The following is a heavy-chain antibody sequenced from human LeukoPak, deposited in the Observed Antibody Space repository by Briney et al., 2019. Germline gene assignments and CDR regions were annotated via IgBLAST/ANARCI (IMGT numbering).Heavy chain of an antibody. CDR2: ISSSGDTI. J-gene: IGHJ4*02. D-gene: IGHD5-12*01. CDR3: ARDVGKSGYGDY. Sequence: PRGSLRLSCAASGFTFSSYEMNWVRQAPGRGPQWVSYISSSGDTIYYADSVKGRFTTSRDNAKNSLYLQMNSLRAEDTAIYYCARDVGKSGYGDYWGQGTSVTVSS. CDR1: GFTFSSYE. V-gene: IGHV3-48*03.